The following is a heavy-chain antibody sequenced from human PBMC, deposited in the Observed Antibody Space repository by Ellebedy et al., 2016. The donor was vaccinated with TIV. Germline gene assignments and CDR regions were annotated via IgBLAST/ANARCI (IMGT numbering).Heavy chain of an antibody. Sequence: GGSLRLSCAASGFTFSSYSMNWVRQAPGKGLEWLAFTRYDGSSRYYADSVKGRFSISRDNSKNTLYLQLNSLRAEDTAVYYCAREGRVVPAAYRDWYFDLWGRGTLVTVSS. CDR3: AREGRVVPAAYRDWYFDL. CDR2: TRYDGSSR. V-gene: IGHV3-30*02. CDR1: GFTFSSYS. D-gene: IGHD2-2*01. J-gene: IGHJ2*01.